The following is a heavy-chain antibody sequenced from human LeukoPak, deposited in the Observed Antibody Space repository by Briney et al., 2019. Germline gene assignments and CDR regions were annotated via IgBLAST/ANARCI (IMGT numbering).Heavy chain of an antibody. Sequence: ASVKVSCKASGYSFSFFGISWVRQAPGQGLEWMGWSDPYSGNTNYAPKFKDRVTMTTDTSTTTGYMELRRLTSDDTAIYYCARGGVAVGSDYHYYMDVWGKGTAVTVSS. D-gene: IGHD6-19*01. CDR2: SDPYSGNT. V-gene: IGHV1-18*01. CDR3: ARGGVAVGSDYHYYMDV. J-gene: IGHJ6*03. CDR1: GYSFSFFG.